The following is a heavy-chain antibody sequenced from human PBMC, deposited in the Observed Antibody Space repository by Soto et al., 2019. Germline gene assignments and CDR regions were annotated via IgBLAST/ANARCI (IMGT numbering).Heavy chain of an antibody. J-gene: IGHJ4*02. Sequence: VQLVESGGGLVQPGGSRRLSCVVSGISFDDYAMHWVRQVPGKGLEWVSGINWDSGDIGYADSVKGRFTISRDNAKNSLYLQMNSIKTEDTALYYCAKDTAPRFYDANGHLDYWGQGTPVTVSS. V-gene: IGHV3-9*01. CDR3: AKDTAPRFYDANGHLDY. D-gene: IGHD2-8*01. CDR2: INWDSGDI. CDR1: GISFDDYA.